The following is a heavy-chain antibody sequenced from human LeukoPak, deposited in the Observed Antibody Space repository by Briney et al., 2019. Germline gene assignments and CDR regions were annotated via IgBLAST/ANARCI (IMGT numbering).Heavy chain of an antibody. D-gene: IGHD6-13*01. CDR2: INPSGGST. J-gene: IGHJ4*02. V-gene: IGHV1-46*01. Sequence: ASVKVSCKVSGYTFTSFYMHWVRQAPGQGLEWVGIINPSGGSTTYAQKFQGRVTITADESTSTAYMELSSLRSEDTAVYYCARDGKWSAGDYWGQGTLVTVSS. CDR3: ARDGKWSAGDY. CDR1: GYTFTSFY.